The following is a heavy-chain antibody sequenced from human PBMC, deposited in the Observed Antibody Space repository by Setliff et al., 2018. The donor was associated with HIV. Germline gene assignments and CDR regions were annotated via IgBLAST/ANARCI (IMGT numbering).Heavy chain of an antibody. V-gene: IGHV4-59*12. CDR1: GGSISSYY. D-gene: IGHD3-22*01. CDR3: ARETYYYDSIGYWRSDAFDV. Sequence: TLSLTCTVSGGSISSYYWSWIRQPPGKGLEWIGYIYYSGSTNYNPSLKSRVTISVDTSKNQFSLRLSSVTAADTAVYYCARETYYYDSIGYWRSDAFDVWGQGTMVTVSS. J-gene: IGHJ3*01. CDR2: IYYSGST.